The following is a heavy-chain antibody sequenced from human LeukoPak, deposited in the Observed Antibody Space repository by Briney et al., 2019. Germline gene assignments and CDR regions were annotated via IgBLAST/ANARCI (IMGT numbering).Heavy chain of an antibody. CDR3: ARDRDTAMIWSGWFDP. CDR1: GYIFTGYY. Sequence: ASVKVSCKASGYIFTGYYMHWVRQAPGQGLEWMGWINPNSGGTNYAQKFQGRVTMTRDTSISTAYMELSRLRSDDTAVYYCARDRDTAMIWSGWFDPWGQGTPVTVSS. V-gene: IGHV1-2*02. J-gene: IGHJ5*02. D-gene: IGHD5-18*01. CDR2: INPNSGGT.